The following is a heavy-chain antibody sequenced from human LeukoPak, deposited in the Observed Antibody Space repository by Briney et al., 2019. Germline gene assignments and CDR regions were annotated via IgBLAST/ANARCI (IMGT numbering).Heavy chain of an antibody. Sequence: SETLSLTCTVSGGSISSYYWSWIRQPAGKGLEWIGRIYTSGSTNYNPSLKSRVTMSVDTSKNQFSLKLSSVTAADTAVYYCARSYDFWTTYYFDYWGQGTLVTVSS. V-gene: IGHV4-4*07. CDR3: ARSYDFWTTYYFDY. J-gene: IGHJ4*02. CDR2: IYTSGST. D-gene: IGHD3-3*01. CDR1: GGSISSYY.